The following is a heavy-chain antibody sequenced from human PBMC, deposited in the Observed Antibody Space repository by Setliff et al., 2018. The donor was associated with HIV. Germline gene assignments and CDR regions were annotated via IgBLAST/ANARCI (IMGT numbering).Heavy chain of an antibody. V-gene: IGHV3-21*01. CDR3: ASIELAAMVPVDY. D-gene: IGHD5-18*01. J-gene: IGHJ4*02. Sequence: LRLSCAASGFTFSSYTMNWVRQAPGKGLEWVSSISSSSYYIYYADSVKGRFTISRDDAKNSLFLQMNSLRAEDTAVYYCASIELAAMVPVDYWGQGTLVTVSS. CDR2: ISSSSYYI. CDR1: GFTFSSYT.